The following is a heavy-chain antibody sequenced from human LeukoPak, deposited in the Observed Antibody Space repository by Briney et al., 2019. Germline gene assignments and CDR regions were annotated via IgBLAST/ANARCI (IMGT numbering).Heavy chain of an antibody. V-gene: IGHV4-59*01. CDR2: IYYSGST. D-gene: IGHD1-26*01. CDR1: GGSISSYY. CDR3: ARMVGWRARRSYYYYMDV. J-gene: IGHJ6*03. Sequence: SETLSLTCTVSGGSISSYYWSWIRQPPGKGLEWIGYIYYSGSTNYNPSLKSRVTISVDTSKNQFSLKLSSVTAADTAVYYCARMVGWRARRSYYYYMDVWGKGTTVTISS.